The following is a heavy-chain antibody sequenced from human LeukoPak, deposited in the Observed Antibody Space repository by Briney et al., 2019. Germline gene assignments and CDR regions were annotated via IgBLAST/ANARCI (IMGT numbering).Heavy chain of an antibody. CDR2: IYSGGST. J-gene: IGHJ4*02. V-gene: IGHV3-66*01. Sequence: GGALRLSCAASGFSVSRNYMTWVRQAPGEGLEWVSLIYSGGSTSYADSVKGRFTISRDNSKNTLYLQMNSLRAEDTAVYYCARKTDHQTGGDYWGQGTLVTVSS. CDR3: ARKTDHQTGGDY. CDR1: GFSVSRNY. D-gene: IGHD1-1*01.